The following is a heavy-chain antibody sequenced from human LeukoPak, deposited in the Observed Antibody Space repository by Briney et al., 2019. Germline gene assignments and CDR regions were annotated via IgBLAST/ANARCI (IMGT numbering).Heavy chain of an antibody. D-gene: IGHD3-10*01. CDR2: INPNSGGT. V-gene: IGHV1-2*02. Sequence: ASVKVSCKASGYTVTGYYMHWVRQAPGQGLEWMGWINPNSGGTNYAQKFQGRVTMTRDTSISTAYMELSRLRSDDTAVYYCAKELVGSGSSFDYWGQGALVTVSS. J-gene: IGHJ4*02. CDR3: AKELVGSGSSFDY. CDR1: GYTVTGYY.